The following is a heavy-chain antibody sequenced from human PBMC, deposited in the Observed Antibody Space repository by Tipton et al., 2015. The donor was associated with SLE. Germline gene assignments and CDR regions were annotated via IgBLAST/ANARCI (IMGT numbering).Heavy chain of an antibody. CDR3: ARVGFTEMATTPQGHFDL. J-gene: IGHJ2*01. CDR1: GGSISSYY. CDR2: IYYSGST. Sequence: LRLSCTVSGGSISSYYWSWIRQPPGKGLEWIGYIYYSGSTNYNPSLKSRVTISVDTSKNQFSLKLSSVTAADTAVHYCARVGFTEMATTPQGHFDLWGRGTLVTVSS. D-gene: IGHD5-24*01. V-gene: IGHV4-59*01.